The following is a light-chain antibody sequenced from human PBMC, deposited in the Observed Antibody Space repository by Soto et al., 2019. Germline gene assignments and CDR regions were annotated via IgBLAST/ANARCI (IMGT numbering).Light chain of an antibody. J-gene: IGKJ4*01. CDR3: QQSYTSPVT. CDR2: AAS. Sequence: IQMTQSPSSLSVSVGDRVTITCRASQTIDTYLNWYQQRPGKAPNLLIYAASTLQTGVPSRFSGGGSGTDFTLTISSLQTEDFGTYYCQQSYTSPVTFGGGTKVEIK. CDR1: QTIDTY. V-gene: IGKV1-39*01.